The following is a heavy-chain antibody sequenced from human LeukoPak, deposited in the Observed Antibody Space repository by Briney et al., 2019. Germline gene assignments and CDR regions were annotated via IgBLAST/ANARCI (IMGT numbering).Heavy chain of an antibody. D-gene: IGHD6-19*01. CDR3: ARGGWSMDY. Sequence: SETLSLTCTVSGGFISHYYWSGIRQPPGRRLDWIGYIHFRGSTNYNPSLKSRVTISVDTSKNQVSLKLSSVTAADTAVYYCARGGWSMDYWGQGTLVTVSS. V-gene: IGHV4-59*01. J-gene: IGHJ4*02. CDR1: GGFISHYY. CDR2: IHFRGST.